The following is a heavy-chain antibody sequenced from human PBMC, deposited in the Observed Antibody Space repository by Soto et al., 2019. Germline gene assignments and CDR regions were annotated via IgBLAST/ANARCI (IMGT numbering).Heavy chain of an antibody. D-gene: IGHD5-12*01. CDR1: GYTFTGYY. Sequence: ASVKVSCKASGYTFTGYYMHWVRQAPGQGLEWMGWINPHSGGTNYAQKFQGRVTMTRDTSISTAYMELSRLRSDDTAVYYCARAGGSPESDFEYWGQGTMVTVSS. V-gene: IGHV1-2*02. CDR2: INPHSGGT. J-gene: IGHJ4*02. CDR3: ARAGGSPESDFEY.